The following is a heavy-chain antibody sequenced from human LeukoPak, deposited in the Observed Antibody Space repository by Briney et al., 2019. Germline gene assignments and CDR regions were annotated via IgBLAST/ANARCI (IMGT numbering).Heavy chain of an antibody. CDR3: ARDDFWSGQFDY. J-gene: IGHJ4*02. CDR2: IYTSGST. V-gene: IGHV4-61*02. D-gene: IGHD3-3*01. CDR1: GGSISSGSYY. Sequence: PSQTLSLTCTVSGGSISSGSYYWSWIRQPAGKGLEWIGRIYTSGSTNYNPSLKSRVTMSVDTSKNQFSLKLSSVTAADTAVYYCARDDFWSGQFDYWGQGTLVTVSS.